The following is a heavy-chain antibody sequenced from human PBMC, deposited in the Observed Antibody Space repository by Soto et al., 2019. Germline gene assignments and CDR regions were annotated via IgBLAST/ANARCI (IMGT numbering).Heavy chain of an antibody. J-gene: IGHJ4*02. D-gene: IGHD3-10*01. CDR3: ARRGASGSFDY. CDR1: GFTFSTYS. CDR2: ISSSSSTI. Sequence: EVQLVESGGGWVQPGGSLRPSCAASGFTFSTYSMNWVRQAPGKGLEWLSYISSSSSTIYYADSVKGRFTISRDNAKISLYLQMNSLRAEDTALYYCARRGASGSFDYWGQGSLVTVSS. V-gene: IGHV3-48*01.